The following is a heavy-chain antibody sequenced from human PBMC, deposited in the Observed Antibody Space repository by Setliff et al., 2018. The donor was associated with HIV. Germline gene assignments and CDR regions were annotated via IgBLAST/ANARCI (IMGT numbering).Heavy chain of an antibody. V-gene: IGHV3-11*06. CDR2: ISSSSSSYT. D-gene: IGHD1-1*01. J-gene: IGHJ4*02. CDR3: ASARIPTGGTSTSLDY. CDR1: GFTVSERY. Sequence: GGSLRLSCAASGFTVSERYMSWIRQAPGKGLEWISYISSSSSSYTNYADSVRGRFTISRDSAKNSLYLQMDSLRAEDTAVYYCASARIPTGGTSTSLDYWGQGALVTVSS.